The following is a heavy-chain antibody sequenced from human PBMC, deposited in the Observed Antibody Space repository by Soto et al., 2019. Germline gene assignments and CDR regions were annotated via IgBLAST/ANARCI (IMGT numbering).Heavy chain of an antibody. CDR1: GGTFSSYT. D-gene: IGHD3-22*01. Sequence: ASVKVSCKASGGTFSSYTISWVRQAPGQGLEWMGRIIPILGIANYAQKFQGRVTITADKSTSTAYMELSSLRSEDTAVYYCARGDMSPNYYDSSGLDYWGQGTLVTVSS. V-gene: IGHV1-69*02. CDR3: ARGDMSPNYYDSSGLDY. J-gene: IGHJ4*02. CDR2: IIPILGIA.